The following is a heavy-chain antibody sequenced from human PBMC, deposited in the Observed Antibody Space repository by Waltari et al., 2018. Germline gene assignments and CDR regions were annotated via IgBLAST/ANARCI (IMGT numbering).Heavy chain of an antibody. CDR2: IFFSGGT. D-gene: IGHD2-2*01. CDR1: GGSISSNSYY. Sequence: QLQLQESGPGLVKPSETLSLTCTVSGGSISSNSYYWAWIRQPPGKGLESIGSIFFSGGTTHTPSLESRVTISVATSKNPFSLKLSSVTAADTAVYYCASLTSRTCFQHWGQGTLVTVSS. V-gene: IGHV4-39*01. CDR3: ASLTSRTCFQH. J-gene: IGHJ1*01.